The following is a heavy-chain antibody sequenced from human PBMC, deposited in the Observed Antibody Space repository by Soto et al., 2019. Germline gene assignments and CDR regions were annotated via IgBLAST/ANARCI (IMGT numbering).Heavy chain of an antibody. CDR3: ASMLGGRLLFDY. J-gene: IGHJ4*02. Sequence: SETLSLTCTVSGGSIWSWIRQPPGKGLEWIGYIHDNGDTNYNPSLESRVTISVDTSRNQFSLRLRSVSTADTAAYYCASMLGGRLLFDYWGQGILVTVSS. V-gene: IGHV4-59*01. CDR2: IHDNGDT. CDR1: GGSI. D-gene: IGHD3-10*02.